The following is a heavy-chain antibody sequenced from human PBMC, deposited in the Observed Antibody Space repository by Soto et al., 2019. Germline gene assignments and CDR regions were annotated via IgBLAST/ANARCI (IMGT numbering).Heavy chain of an antibody. D-gene: IGHD3-3*01. J-gene: IGHJ6*02. CDR2: ILPMFGAV. V-gene: IGHV1-69*06. CDR1: GGTSSNFV. CDR3: ARPKRSGYDRGDSYYHTMDV. Sequence: QLQLVQSGAEVKKSGSSVKVSCKASGGTSSNFVITWVRQVPGQGLEWLGGILPMFGAVKYAQKFQDRLTITADRSRNTAAMELGSLTSDDTAVYYCARPKRSGYDRGDSYYHTMDVWGHGTTVTV.